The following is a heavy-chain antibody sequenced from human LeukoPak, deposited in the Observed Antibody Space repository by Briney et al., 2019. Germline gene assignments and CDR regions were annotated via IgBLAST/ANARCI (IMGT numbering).Heavy chain of an antibody. J-gene: IGHJ5*02. CDR3: AREAGDSSGWYNWFDP. D-gene: IGHD6-19*01. CDR1: GLSFSFYA. V-gene: IGHV3-7*01. Sequence: GGSLRLSCAASGLSFSFYAMSWVRQAPGKGREWVANIKQDGSEKNYVDSVKGRYTISRDNAKNSLYLQMNSLRAEDTAVYYCAREAGDSSGWYNWFDPWGQGTLVTVSS. CDR2: IKQDGSEK.